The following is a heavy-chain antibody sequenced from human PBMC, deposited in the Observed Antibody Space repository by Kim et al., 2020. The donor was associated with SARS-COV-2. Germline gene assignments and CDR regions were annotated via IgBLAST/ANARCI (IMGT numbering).Heavy chain of an antibody. D-gene: IGHD6-19*01. CDR3: AREPSTTYSSAWIAFDI. V-gene: IGHV1-18*04. J-gene: IGHJ3*02. Sequence: ASVKVSCKASGYTFTSYGISWVRQAPGQGLEWMGWISAYSGNTNYAQKLQGRVTMTTDTSTSTAYMELSSLRSDDTAVYYCAREPSTTYSSAWIAFDIWGEERLVTASS. CDR2: ISAYSGNT. CDR1: GYTFTSYG.